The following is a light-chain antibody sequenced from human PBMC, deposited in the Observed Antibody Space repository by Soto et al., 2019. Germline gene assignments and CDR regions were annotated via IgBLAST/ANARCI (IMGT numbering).Light chain of an antibody. CDR1: QSVSSSY. CDR3: QQYGSSLWT. Sequence: EIVLTQSPGTLSLSPGERATLSCRASQSVSSSYLAWYQQKPGQAPRLLIYGASSRAPGISDRFSGSGSGTDFTLTISRLEPEDFGVYYCQQYGSSLWTFGQGTKVEIK. V-gene: IGKV3-20*01. CDR2: GAS. J-gene: IGKJ1*01.